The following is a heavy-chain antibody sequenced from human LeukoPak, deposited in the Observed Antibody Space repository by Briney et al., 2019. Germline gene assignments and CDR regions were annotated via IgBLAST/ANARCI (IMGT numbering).Heavy chain of an antibody. D-gene: IGHD2-15*01. CDR2: IYYSGSA. CDR1: GGSISSYY. J-gene: IGHJ4*02. CDR3: AGTYCSGGSCYSGGFDY. V-gene: IGHV4-59*01. Sequence: PSETLSLTCTVSGGSISSYYWSWIRQPPGKGLEWIGYIYYSGSANYNPSLKSRVTISVDTSKNQFSLKLSSVTAADTAVYYCAGTYCSGGSCYSGGFDYWGQGTLVTVSS.